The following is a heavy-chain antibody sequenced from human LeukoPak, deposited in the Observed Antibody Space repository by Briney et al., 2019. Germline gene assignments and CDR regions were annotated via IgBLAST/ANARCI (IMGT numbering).Heavy chain of an antibody. Sequence: ASVKVSCKASGYTFTSYDINWVRQATGQGLEWMGWMNPNSGNTGYAQKFQGRVTMTRNTSISTAYMELSSLRSEDTAVYYCARGFMVRGVIITSTYYYYMDVWGKGTTVTVSS. J-gene: IGHJ6*03. CDR2: MNPNSGNT. CDR1: GYTFTSYD. D-gene: IGHD3-10*01. CDR3: ARGFMVRGVIITSTYYYYMDV. V-gene: IGHV1-8*01.